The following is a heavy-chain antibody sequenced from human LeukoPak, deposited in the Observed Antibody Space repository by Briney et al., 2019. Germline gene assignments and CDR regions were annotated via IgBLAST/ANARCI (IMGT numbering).Heavy chain of an antibody. J-gene: IGHJ4*02. Sequence: SETLSLTCTVSGGSISSSSYYWGWIRQPPGKGLEWIGSIYYSGSTYYNPSLKSRVTISVDTSKNQFSLKLSSVTAADTAVYYCARLGSYLADYWGQGTLVTVSS. CDR2: IYYSGST. D-gene: IGHD1-26*01. V-gene: IGHV4-39*07. CDR3: ARLGSYLADY. CDR1: GGSISSSSYY.